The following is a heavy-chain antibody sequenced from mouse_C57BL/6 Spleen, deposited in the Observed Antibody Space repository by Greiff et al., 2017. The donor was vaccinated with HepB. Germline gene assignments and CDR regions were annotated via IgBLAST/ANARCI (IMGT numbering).Heavy chain of an antibody. CDR1: GYSFTGYY. Sequence: EVQLQQSGPELVKPGASVKISCKASGYSFTGYYMNWVKQSPEKSLEWIGELNPSTGGTTYNQKFKAKATLTVDKSSSTAYMQLKSLTSEASAVYYCARRGGNWDYFDYWGQGTTLTVSS. CDR3: ARRGGNWDYFDY. D-gene: IGHD4-1*01. V-gene: IGHV1-42*01. CDR2: LNPSTGGT. J-gene: IGHJ2*01.